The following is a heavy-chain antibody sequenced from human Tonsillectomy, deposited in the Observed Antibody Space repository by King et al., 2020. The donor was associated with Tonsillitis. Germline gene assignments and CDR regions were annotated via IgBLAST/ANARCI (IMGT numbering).Heavy chain of an antibody. V-gene: IGHV3-9*01. Sequence: VQLVESGGGLVQPGRSLRLSCAASGFTFDDYAMHWVRQAPGKGLEWVSGISWNSGSIGYADSVKGRFTISRDNAKNSLYLQMNSLRAEDTALYYCAKDLGMATRDGAFDIWGQGTMVTVSS. CDR3: AKDLGMATRDGAFDI. CDR2: ISWNSGSI. J-gene: IGHJ3*02. D-gene: IGHD5-24*01. CDR1: GFTFDDYA.